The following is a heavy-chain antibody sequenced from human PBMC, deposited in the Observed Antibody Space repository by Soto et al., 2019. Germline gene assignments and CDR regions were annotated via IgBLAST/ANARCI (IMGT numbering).Heavy chain of an antibody. Sequence: GGSLRLSCAASGFTFSSYAMHWVRQAPGKGLEWVAVISYDGSNKYYADSVKGRFTISRDNSKNTLYLQMNSLRAEDTAVYYCARDRAVVTARYYYGMDVWGQGTTVTVSS. CDR3: ARDRAVVTARYYYGMDV. CDR2: ISYDGSNK. D-gene: IGHD2-21*02. CDR1: GFTFSSYA. V-gene: IGHV3-30-3*01. J-gene: IGHJ6*02.